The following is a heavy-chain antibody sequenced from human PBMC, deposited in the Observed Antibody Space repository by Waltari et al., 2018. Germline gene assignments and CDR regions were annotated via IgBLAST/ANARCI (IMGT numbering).Heavy chain of an antibody. J-gene: IGHJ3*02. V-gene: IGHV3-21*01. CDR3: ARDREVTKWTLIPDERRAFDI. D-gene: IGHD4-4*01. CDR2: ISSSSSNI. Sequence: VQLVESGGGLVKPGGSLRLSCAASGFTFSIYTINWVRQAPGKGLGWVSSISSSSSNIYYADSVKGRFTISRDNTKKSLYLQINSLRVEDTAVYYCARDREVTKWTLIPDERRAFDIWGQGTMVTVSS. CDR1: GFTFSIYT.